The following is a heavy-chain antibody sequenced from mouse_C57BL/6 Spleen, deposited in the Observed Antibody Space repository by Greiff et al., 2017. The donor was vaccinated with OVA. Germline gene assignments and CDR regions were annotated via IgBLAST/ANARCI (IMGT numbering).Heavy chain of an antibody. CDR2: SSSGGSYT. CDR3: ARGGLRLYYAMDY. CDR1: GFTFSSYG. Sequence: VQLKESGGDLVKPGGSLKLSCAASGFTFSSYGMSWVRQTPDKRLEWVATSSSGGSYTYYPDSVKGRFTISRDNAKNTLYLQMSSLKSEDTAMYYCARGGLRLYYAMDYWGQGTSVTVSS. V-gene: IGHV5-6*01. J-gene: IGHJ4*01. D-gene: IGHD2-4*01.